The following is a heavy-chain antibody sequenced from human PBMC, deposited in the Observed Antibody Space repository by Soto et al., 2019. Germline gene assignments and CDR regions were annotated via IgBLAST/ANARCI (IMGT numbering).Heavy chain of an antibody. CDR3: AKGAEGGAYYGMDV. V-gene: IGHV3-30*18. CDR2: ISYDGSNK. J-gene: IGHJ6*02. Sequence: QVQLVESRGGVVQPGRSLRLSCVVSGFTFSNYGMHWVRQTPGKGLEWVAVISYDGSNKYYADSVKGRFTISRDNSKNTLYLQMNSLRAEDTAVYYCAKGAEGGAYYGMDVWGQGTTVTVSS. CDR1: GFTFSNYG. D-gene: IGHD3-16*01.